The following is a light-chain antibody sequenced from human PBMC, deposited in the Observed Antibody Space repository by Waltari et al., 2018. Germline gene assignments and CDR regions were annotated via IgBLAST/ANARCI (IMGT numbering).Light chain of an antibody. CDR3: CSYAGTNNFYV. CDR2: EVI. Sequence: QSALTQPPSASGSPGESVTISCTGPSSDIGDYDYVSCYQQHPGKAPKLMIYEVIKRPSGVPDRFSGSKSGNTASLTVSGLQAEDEADYYCCSYAGTNNFYVFGTGTKVTVL. CDR1: SSDIGDYDY. V-gene: IGLV2-8*01. J-gene: IGLJ1*01.